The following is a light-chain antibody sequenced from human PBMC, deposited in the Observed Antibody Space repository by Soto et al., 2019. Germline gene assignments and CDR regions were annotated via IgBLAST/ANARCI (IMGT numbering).Light chain of an antibody. V-gene: IGLV1-40*01. CDR2: GNS. CDR1: SSNIGAGYD. Sequence: QAVVTQPPSVSGAPGQRVTISCTGSSSNIGAGYDVHWYHQLPGTSPKVLIYGNSNRPSGVPDRFSGSKSGTSASLAITGLQAEDEADYYCQSYDSSLSGYVFGTGTQLTVL. CDR3: QSYDSSLSGYV. J-gene: IGLJ1*01.